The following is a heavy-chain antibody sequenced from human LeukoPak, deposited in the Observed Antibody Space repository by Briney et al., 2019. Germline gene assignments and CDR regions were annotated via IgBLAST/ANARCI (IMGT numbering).Heavy chain of an antibody. D-gene: IGHD3-9*01. J-gene: IGHJ5*02. CDR1: GGSISSSSYY. CDR3: ARDLLRYFSPNWFDP. CDR2: IYYSGST. V-gene: IGHV4-39*07. Sequence: SETLPLTCTVSGGSISSSSYYWGWIRQPPGKGLEWIGSIYYSGSTYYNPSLKSRVTISVDTSKNQFSLKLSSVTAADTAVYYCARDLLRYFSPNWFDPWGQGTLVTVSS.